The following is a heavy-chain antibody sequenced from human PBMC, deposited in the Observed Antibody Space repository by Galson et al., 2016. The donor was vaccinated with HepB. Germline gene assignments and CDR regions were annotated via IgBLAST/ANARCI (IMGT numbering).Heavy chain of an antibody. CDR1: GFTFSSYD. J-gene: IGHJ4*02. V-gene: IGHV3-13*01. CDR3: ERGAYNSGLFYFDY. Sequence: SLRLSCAASGFTFSSYDMHWVRQATGKGLERVSAIGATGDTYYPGSVQGLFTISRGNAKNSLCLQMNSRRAGDTAVYSCERGAYNSGLFYFDYWGQGTLVTVSS. D-gene: IGHD6-19*01. CDR2: IGATGDT.